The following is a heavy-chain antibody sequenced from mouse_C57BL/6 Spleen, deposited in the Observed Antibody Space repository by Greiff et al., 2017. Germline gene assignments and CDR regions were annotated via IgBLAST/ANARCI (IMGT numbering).Heavy chain of an antibody. V-gene: IGHV1-82*01. D-gene: IGHD3-1*01. J-gene: IGHJ2*01. CDR2: IYPGDGDT. Sequence: LVESGPELVKPGASVKISCKASGYAFSSSWMNWVKQRPGKGLEWIGRIYPGDGDTNYNGKFKGKATLTADKSSSTAYMQLSSLTSEDSAVYFCARFGDGDYFDYWGQGTTLTVSS. CDR3: ARFGDGDYFDY. CDR1: GYAFSSSW.